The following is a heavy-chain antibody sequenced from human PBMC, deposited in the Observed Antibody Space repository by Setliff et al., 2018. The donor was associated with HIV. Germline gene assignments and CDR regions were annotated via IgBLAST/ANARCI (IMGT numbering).Heavy chain of an antibody. CDR1: GDSISNYY. J-gene: IGHJ4*02. V-gene: IGHV4-4*09. CDR3: ARDLVGATVGFDY. Sequence: PSETLSLTCTVSGDSISNYYWSWVRQPPGKGLEWIGYIYTTGSTNYNPSLKSRVTMSVDTSKNQFSLKLSSVTAADTAVYYCARDLVGATVGFDYWGQGTLVTVSS. CDR2: IYTTGST. D-gene: IGHD1-26*01.